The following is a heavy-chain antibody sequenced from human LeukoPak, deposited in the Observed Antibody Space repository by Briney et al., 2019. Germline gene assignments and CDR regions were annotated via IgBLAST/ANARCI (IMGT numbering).Heavy chain of an antibody. CDR1: GFTFSSHW. CDR3: ARDEVGAPPIDY. Sequence: GGSLRLSCEASGFTFSSHWMHWVRQVPGKGLVWISNIRGDGGLFGYADSVKGRFAVSRDNARNTLYLHMNSLRVEGTAVYYCARDEVGAPPIDYWGQGVLVTVSS. V-gene: IGHV3-74*01. D-gene: IGHD1-26*01. J-gene: IGHJ4*02. CDR2: IRGDGGLF.